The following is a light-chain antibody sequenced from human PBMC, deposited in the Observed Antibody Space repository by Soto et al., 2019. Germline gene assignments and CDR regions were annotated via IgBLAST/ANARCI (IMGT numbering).Light chain of an antibody. CDR2: EVA. J-gene: IGLJ3*02. CDR1: DSDIGDNNY. V-gene: IGLV2-14*01. CDR3: RAYSVTNTLGV. Sequence: QSALTQPASVSGSPGQSITISCTGTDSDIGDNNYVSWYQQYPGRAPKLMIYEVANRPSGVSDRFSGTKSGNTASLTILGLQAEDGADYYCRAYSVTNTLGVFGGGTKVTVL.